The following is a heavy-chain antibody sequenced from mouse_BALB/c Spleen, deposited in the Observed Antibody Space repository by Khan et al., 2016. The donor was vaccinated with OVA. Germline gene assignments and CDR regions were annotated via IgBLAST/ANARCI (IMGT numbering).Heavy chain of an antibody. Sequence: QVQLKQSGAELVRPGVSVKISCKGSGYTFPDYAMHWVKQSHAKSLEWIGVISTYYGDASYNQKFKGKATMTVDKSSSTAYMELARLTSEDSAIYYCARPSTATAMDYWGQGTSVTVSS. J-gene: IGHJ4*01. CDR1: GYTFPDYA. CDR2: ISTYYGDA. D-gene: IGHD1-2*01. V-gene: IGHV1S137*01. CDR3: ARPSTATAMDY.